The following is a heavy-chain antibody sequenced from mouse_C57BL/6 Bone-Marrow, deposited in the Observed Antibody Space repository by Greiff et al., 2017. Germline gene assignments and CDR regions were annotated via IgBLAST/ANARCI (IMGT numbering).Heavy chain of an antibody. Sequence: QVQLQQSGAELVRPGTSVKMSCKASGYTFTNYWLGWAKQRPGHGLEWIGDIYPGGGYTNYNEKFKGKATLTADKSSSTAYMQCSSLTSEDSAIYYCARGAVVPYYFDDWGQGTTLTVSA. D-gene: IGHD1-1*01. CDR3: ARGAVVPYYFDD. CDR1: GYTFTNYW. J-gene: IGHJ2*01. V-gene: IGHV1-63*01. CDR2: IYPGGGYT.